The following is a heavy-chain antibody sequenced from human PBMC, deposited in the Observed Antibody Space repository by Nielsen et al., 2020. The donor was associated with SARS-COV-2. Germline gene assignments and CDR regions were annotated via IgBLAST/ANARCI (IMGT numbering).Heavy chain of an antibody. CDR3: ARALRYYDSGGRHGLDV. J-gene: IGHJ6*02. Sequence: GESLKISCVASGFTFSSYWMHWVRQAPGKGLVWVSRMNDDGSDRIYPDSVKGRFTISRDNAKNTLYLQMNSLRAEDTAVYYCARALRYYDSGGRHGLDVWGQGTTVTVFS. D-gene: IGHD3-22*01. V-gene: IGHV3-74*01. CDR2: MNDDGSDR. CDR1: GFTFSSYW.